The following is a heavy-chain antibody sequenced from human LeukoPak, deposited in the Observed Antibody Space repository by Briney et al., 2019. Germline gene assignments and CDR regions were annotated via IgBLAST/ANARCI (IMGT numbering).Heavy chain of an antibody. CDR3: AKAYSSGWYYFDY. J-gene: IGHJ4*02. D-gene: IGHD6-19*01. V-gene: IGHV3-23*01. CDR1: GFTFSSYA. CDR2: ISGSGGST. Sequence: GGSLRLSCAASGFTFSSYAMIWVRQAPGNGLEWVSAISGSGGSTYYADSVKGRFTISRDNSKNTLYLQMNSLRAKDTAVYYCAKAYSSGWYYFDYWGQGTLVSVSS.